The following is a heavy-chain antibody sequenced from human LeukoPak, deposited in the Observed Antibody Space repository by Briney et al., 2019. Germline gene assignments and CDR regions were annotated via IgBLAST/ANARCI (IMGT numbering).Heavy chain of an antibody. CDR3: ARVDYITGTTSQSPTSSFDY. CDR2: ISSSSSYI. D-gene: IGHD1-7*01. J-gene: IGHJ4*02. Sequence: PGGSLRLSCAASGFTLRNYAMNWVRQAPGKGLEWVSSISSSSSYIYYADSVKGRFTISRDNAKNSLYLQMNSLRAEDTAVYYCARVDYITGTTSQSPTSSFDYWGQGTLVTVSS. CDR1: GFTLRNYA. V-gene: IGHV3-21*01.